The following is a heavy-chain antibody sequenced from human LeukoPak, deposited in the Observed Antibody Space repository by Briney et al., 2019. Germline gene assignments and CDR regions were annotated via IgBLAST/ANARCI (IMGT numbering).Heavy chain of an antibody. D-gene: IGHD4-23*01. CDR3: ANMYGRDSGYYYYYYMDV. CDR2: IYSSGST. V-gene: IGHV4-61*02. Sequence: TLSLTCTVSGGSISSSSYYWSWIRQPAGKGLEWIGRIYSSGSTNYNPSLKSRVTISVDTSKNQFSLKLSSVTAADTAVYYCANMYGRDSGYYYYYYMDVWGKGTTVTVSS. CDR1: GGSISSSSYY. J-gene: IGHJ6*03.